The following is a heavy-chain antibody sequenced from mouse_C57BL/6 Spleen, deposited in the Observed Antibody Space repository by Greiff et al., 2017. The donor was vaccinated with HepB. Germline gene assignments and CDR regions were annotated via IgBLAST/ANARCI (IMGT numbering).Heavy chain of an antibody. Sequence: VQLQQSGAELVKPGASVKISCKASGYAFSSYWMNWVKQRPGKGLEWIGKIYPGDGDTNYNGKFKGKATLTADKSSSTAYMQLSSLTSEDSAVYFCARMGSTTVVEIDYWGQGTTLTVSS. CDR2: IYPGDGDT. CDR3: ARMGSTTVVEIDY. D-gene: IGHD1-1*01. CDR1: GYAFSSYW. J-gene: IGHJ2*01. V-gene: IGHV1-80*01.